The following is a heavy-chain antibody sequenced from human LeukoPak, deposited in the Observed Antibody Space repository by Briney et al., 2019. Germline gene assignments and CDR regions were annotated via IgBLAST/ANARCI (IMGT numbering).Heavy chain of an antibody. CDR1: GFTFSSYS. V-gene: IGHV3-21*01. J-gene: IGHJ4*02. Sequence: GGSLRLSCAASGFTFSSYSMNWVRQAPGKGLEWVSSISSSNSYIYYADSVKGRFTISRDNAKNSLYLQMNSLRAEDTAVYYCARGQASDFDYWGQGTLVTVSS. CDR3: ARGQASDFDY. CDR2: ISSSNSYI.